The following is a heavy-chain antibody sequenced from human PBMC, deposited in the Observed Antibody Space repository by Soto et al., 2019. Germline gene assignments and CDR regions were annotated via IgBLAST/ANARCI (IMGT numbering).Heavy chain of an antibody. J-gene: IGHJ6*02. Sequence: SETLSLTCAVYGGSFSGYYWSWIRQPPGKGLEWIGEINHSGSTNYNPSLKSRVTISVDTSKNQFSLKLSSVTAADTAVYYCAEGNYYDSSGPDYYYYGMDVWGQGTTVTVSS. CDR3: AEGNYYDSSGPDYYYYGMDV. CDR2: INHSGST. CDR1: GGSFSGYY. V-gene: IGHV4-34*01. D-gene: IGHD3-22*01.